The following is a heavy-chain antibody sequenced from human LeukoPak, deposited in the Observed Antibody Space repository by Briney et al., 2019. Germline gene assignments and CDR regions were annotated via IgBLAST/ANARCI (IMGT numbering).Heavy chain of an antibody. D-gene: IGHD2-2*01. CDR1: GGPISSSSYY. CDR2: IYYSGST. V-gene: IGHV4-39*01. CDR3: ARIYCSSTSCHVGY. J-gene: IGHJ4*02. Sequence: SETLSLTCTVSGGPISSSSYYWGWIRQPPGKGLEWIGSIYYSGSTYYNPSLKSRVTISVDTSKNQFSLKLSSVTAADTAVYYCARIYCSSTSCHVGYWGQGTLVTVSS.